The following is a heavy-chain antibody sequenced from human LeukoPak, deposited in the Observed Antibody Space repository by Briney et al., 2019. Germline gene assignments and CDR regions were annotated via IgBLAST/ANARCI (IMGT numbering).Heavy chain of an antibody. CDR1: GFTFSGYN. V-gene: IGHV3-48*01. CDR3: ARDRGITGTTAYFDF. Sequence: GGSLRLSCAASGFTFSGYNMNWVRQGPGKGLEWVSYISTTSSTVYYADSVKGRFILSRDNAKNSLSLQMDSLRAEDTAAYYCARDRGITGTTAYFDFWGQGTLVTVSS. J-gene: IGHJ4*02. CDR2: ISTTSSTV. D-gene: IGHD1-7*01.